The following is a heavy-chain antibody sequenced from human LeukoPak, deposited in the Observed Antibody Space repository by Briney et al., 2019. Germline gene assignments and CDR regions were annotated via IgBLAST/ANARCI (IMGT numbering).Heavy chain of an antibody. CDR2: IYYSGST. J-gene: IGHJ6*02. CDR1: GGSMGSYY. V-gene: IGHV4-59*08. Sequence: PSETLSLTCTVSGGSMGSYYWSWIRQPPGKGLEWIGYIYYSGSTNYNPSLKSRVTISVDTSKNQFSLKLSSVTAADTAVYYCARVPATAMVTADYYYGMDVWGQGTTVTVSS. D-gene: IGHD5-18*01. CDR3: ARVPATAMVTADYYYGMDV.